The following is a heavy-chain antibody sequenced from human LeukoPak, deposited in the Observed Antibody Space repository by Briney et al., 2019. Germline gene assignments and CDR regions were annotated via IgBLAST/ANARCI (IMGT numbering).Heavy chain of an antibody. CDR3: AKDNRHDILTPYFDY. J-gene: IGHJ4*02. D-gene: IGHD3-9*01. CDR2: VRYDGSNK. Sequence: PGGSLRLSCAASGFTFSSYSMNWVRQAPGKGLEWVAFVRYDGSNKYYADSVKGRFTISRDNAKNSLYLQMNSLRAEDMALYYCAKDNRHDILTPYFDYWGQGTLVTVSS. V-gene: IGHV3-30*02. CDR1: GFTFSSYS.